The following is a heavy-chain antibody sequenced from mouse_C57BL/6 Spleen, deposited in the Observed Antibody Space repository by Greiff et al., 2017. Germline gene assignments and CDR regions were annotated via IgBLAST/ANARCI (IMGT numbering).Heavy chain of an antibody. CDR3: ARGEIYYGNYYAMDY. J-gene: IGHJ4*01. CDR2: IHPNSGST. D-gene: IGHD2-1*01. V-gene: IGHV1-64*01. CDR1: GYTFTSYW. Sequence: VQLQQPGAELVKPGASVKLSCKASGYTFTSYWMHWVKQRPGQGLEWIGMIHPNSGSTNYNEKFKSKATLTVAKSSSTAYMQLSSLTSDDSAVYYCARGEIYYGNYYAMDYWGQGTSVTVSS.